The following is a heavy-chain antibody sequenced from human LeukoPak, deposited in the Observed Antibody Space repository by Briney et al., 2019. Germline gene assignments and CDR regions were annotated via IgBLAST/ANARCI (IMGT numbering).Heavy chain of an antibody. CDR2: ISGSGGST. Sequence: PGGSLRLSCAASGFTFSSYAMSWVRQAPGKGLEWVSAISGSGGSTYYADSVKGRFTISRDNSKNTLYLQMNSLRAGDTAVYYCARAGYDTATGYCGAFDIWGQGTMVTVSS. V-gene: IGHV3-23*01. J-gene: IGHJ3*02. CDR1: GFTFSSYA. D-gene: IGHD3-9*01. CDR3: ARAGYDTATGYCGAFDI.